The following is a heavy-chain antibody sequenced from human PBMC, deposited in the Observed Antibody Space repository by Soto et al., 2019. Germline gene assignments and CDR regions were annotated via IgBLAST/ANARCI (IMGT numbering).Heavy chain of an antibody. CDR3: ARENLGCKDSSGFFDY. D-gene: IGHD3-22*01. Sequence: QVQLQESGPGLVKPSQTLSLTCTVSGGSISSGGYYWSWIRQHPGKGLEWIGYIYYSGSTYYHPSLKSRVTISVDTSKNQFALKLSSVTAADTAVYYCARENLGCKDSSGFFDYWGQGTLVTVSS. J-gene: IGHJ4*02. CDR2: IYYSGST. V-gene: IGHV4-31*03. CDR1: GGSISSGGYY.